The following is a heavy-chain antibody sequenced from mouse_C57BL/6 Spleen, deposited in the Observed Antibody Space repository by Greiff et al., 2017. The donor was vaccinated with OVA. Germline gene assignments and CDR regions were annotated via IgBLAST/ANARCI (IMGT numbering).Heavy chain of an antibody. CDR2: IYPGSGST. V-gene: IGHV1-55*01. J-gene: IGHJ1*03. CDR1: GYTFTSYW. CDR3: ERGEGYYGGYFEV. D-gene: IGHD2-3*01. Sequence: VQLQQPGAELVKPGASVKMSCKASGYTFTSYWITWVKQRPGQGLEWIGDIYPGSGSTNYNEKFKSKATLTVDTSSSTAYMQLSSLTSEDSAVXDCERGEGYYGGYFEVWGTGTTVTVSS.